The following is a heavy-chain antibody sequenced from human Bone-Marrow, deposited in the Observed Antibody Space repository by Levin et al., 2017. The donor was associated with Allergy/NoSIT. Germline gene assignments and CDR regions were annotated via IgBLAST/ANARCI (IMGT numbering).Heavy chain of an antibody. V-gene: IGHV3-30*01. D-gene: IGHD3-10*01. Sequence: GGSLRLSCAASGFTLSRVAMHWVRQTPGKGLEWVASVSYDETFKNYADSVRGRFTISRDDSNNILFLHMTNLRADDTALYYCASFFFGDDFDYWGQGTLVIVSS. CDR2: VSYDETFK. CDR3: ASFFFGDDFDY. J-gene: IGHJ4*02. CDR1: GFTLSRVA.